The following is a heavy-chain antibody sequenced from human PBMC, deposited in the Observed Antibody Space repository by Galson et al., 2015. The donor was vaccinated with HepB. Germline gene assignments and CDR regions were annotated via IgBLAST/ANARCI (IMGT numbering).Heavy chain of an antibody. CDR2: ISGSGRRR. Sequence: SLRLSCAASGFTFSSYAITWVRQAPGKGLHWVSTISGSGRRRYYADSVKGRFIMSRDNSKNTMFLQMNSLRAEDTAVYYCAKDTMVRGLIITNYFDYWGQGTPVTVSS. J-gene: IGHJ4*02. CDR3: AKDTMVRGLIITNYFDY. V-gene: IGHV3-23*01. D-gene: IGHD3-10*01. CDR1: GFTFSSYA.